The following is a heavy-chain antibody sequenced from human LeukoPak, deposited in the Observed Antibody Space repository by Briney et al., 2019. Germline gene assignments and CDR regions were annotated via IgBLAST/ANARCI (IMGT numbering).Heavy chain of an antibody. D-gene: IGHD3-10*01. CDR2: IYTSGST. CDR3: AREEVWFGSPGWFDP. Sequence: SETLSPTCTVSGGSISSYYWSWIRQPAGKGLEWIGRIYTSGSTNYNPSLKSRVTMSLDTSKNQFSLKLRSVTAADTAVYYCAREEVWFGSPGWFDPWGQGTLVTVSS. V-gene: IGHV4-4*07. J-gene: IGHJ5*02. CDR1: GGSISSYY.